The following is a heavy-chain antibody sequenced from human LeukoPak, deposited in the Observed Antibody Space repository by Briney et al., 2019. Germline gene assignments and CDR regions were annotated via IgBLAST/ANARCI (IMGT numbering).Heavy chain of an antibody. CDR3: AREHGYSSGWYYYYYMDV. Sequence: GASVKVSCKASDYIFTSYGISWVRQAPGQGLEWMGWISAYNGNTNYAQKFQGRVTMTTDTSTSTAYMELRSLRSDDTAVYYCAREHGYSSGWYYYYYMDVWGKGTTVTVSS. J-gene: IGHJ6*03. CDR1: DYIFTSYG. CDR2: ISAYNGNT. V-gene: IGHV1-18*01. D-gene: IGHD6-19*01.